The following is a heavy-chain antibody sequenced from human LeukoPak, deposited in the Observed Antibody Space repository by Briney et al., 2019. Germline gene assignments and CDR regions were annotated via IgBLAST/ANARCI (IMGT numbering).Heavy chain of an antibody. CDR3: ARDWGYDILTGYPTPLYYFDY. CDR2: INPNSGGT. J-gene: IGHJ4*02. CDR1: GYTFTGYY. Sequence: ASVKVSCKASGYTFTGYYMHWVRQAPGQGLEWMGWINPNSGGTNYAQKFQGRVTMTRDTSISTAYMELSRLRSDDTAVYYCARDWGYDILTGYPTPLYYFDYWGQGTLVTVSS. V-gene: IGHV1-2*02. D-gene: IGHD3-9*01.